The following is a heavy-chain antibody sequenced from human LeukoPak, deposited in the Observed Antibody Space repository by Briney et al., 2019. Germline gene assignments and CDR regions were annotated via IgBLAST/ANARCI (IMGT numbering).Heavy chain of an antibody. CDR2: ISAYNGNT. V-gene: IGHV1-18*01. J-gene: IGHJ6*03. CDR1: GYTFTSYG. CDR3: ARAPRGYSGYDLSYYYYYMDV. D-gene: IGHD5-12*01. Sequence: GASVKVSCKASGYTFTSYGISWVRQAPGQGLEWMGWISAYNGNTNYAQKLQGRVTMTTDTSTSTAYMELRSLRSDDTAVYYCARAPRGYSGYDLSYYYYYMDVWGKGTTVTISS.